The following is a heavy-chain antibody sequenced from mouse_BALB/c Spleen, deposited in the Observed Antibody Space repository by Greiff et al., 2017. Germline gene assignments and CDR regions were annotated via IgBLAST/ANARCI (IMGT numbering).Heavy chain of an antibody. J-gene: IGHJ4*01. Sequence: LVKPGASVKISCKASGYSFTGYYMHWVKQSHGKSLEWIGYISCYNGATSYNQKFKGKATFTVDTSSSTAYMQFNSLTSEDSAVYYCARVPYYRYDNAMDYWGQGTSVTVSS. CDR2: ISCYNGAT. D-gene: IGHD2-14*01. CDR3: ARVPYYRYDNAMDY. CDR1: GYSFTGYY. V-gene: IGHV1S34*01.